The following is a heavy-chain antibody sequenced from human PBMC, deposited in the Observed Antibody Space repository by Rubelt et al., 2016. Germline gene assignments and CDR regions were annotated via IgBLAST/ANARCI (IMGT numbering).Heavy chain of an antibody. CDR3: VKDQVGGGYYTTDY. J-gene: IGHJ4*02. Sequence: EVQLLESGGDLGQPGGSLRLSCAVSGFTFSTYPMSWVRQAPGKGLEWVSTISGSGDDTYYADSVKGRFTISRDNFKNTLYLQVNSLRGEDTAVYYCVKDQVGGGYYTTDYWGQGTLVTVSS. D-gene: IGHD3-3*01. CDR1: GFTFSTYP. V-gene: IGHV3-23*01. CDR2: ISGSGDDT.